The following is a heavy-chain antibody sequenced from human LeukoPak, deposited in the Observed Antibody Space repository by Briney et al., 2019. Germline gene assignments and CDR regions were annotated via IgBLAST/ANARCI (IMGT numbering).Heavy chain of an antibody. Sequence: SETLSLTCTVSGYFISSGYYWGWIRQPPGKGLEWSGRTYHSGGPYYTPSLKRRVTISLDTSKNQFSVKLSSVTAACTAVYYCARASGYNRNLGSDYWGEGTLVTVSS. D-gene: IGHD1-14*01. CDR1: GYFISSGYY. J-gene: IGHJ4*02. V-gene: IGHV4-38-2*02. CDR2: TYHSGGP. CDR3: ARASGYNRNLGSDY.